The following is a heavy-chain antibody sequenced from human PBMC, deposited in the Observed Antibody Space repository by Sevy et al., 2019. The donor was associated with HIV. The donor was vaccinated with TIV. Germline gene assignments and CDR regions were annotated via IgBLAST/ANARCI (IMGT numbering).Heavy chain of an antibody. CDR2: TYYRSKWYY. Sequence: SQTLSLTCAISGDSVSSNSAAWNWSRQSPSRGLEWVGRTYYRSKWYYDYAESVESRININPDTSKNHFSLQLNSVTPEDTAVYYCTRGWYYYFDYWGQGSLVTVSS. J-gene: IGHJ4*02. CDR1: GDSVSSNSAA. D-gene: IGHD6-13*01. V-gene: IGHV6-1*01. CDR3: TRGWYYYFDY.